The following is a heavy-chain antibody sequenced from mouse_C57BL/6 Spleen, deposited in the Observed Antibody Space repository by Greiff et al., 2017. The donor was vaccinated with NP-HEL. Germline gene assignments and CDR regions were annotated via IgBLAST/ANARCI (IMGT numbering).Heavy chain of an antibody. CDR1: GFTFSSYA. Sequence: EVQRVESGGGLVKPGGSLKLSCAASGFTFSSYAMSWVRQTPEKRLEWVATISDGGSYTYYPDNVKGRFTISRDNAKNNLYLQMSHLKSEDTAMYYCAREYDYDEGEDYYAMDYWGQGTSVTVSS. CDR3: AREYDYDEGEDYYAMDY. D-gene: IGHD2-4*01. V-gene: IGHV5-4*01. CDR2: ISDGGSYT. J-gene: IGHJ4*01.